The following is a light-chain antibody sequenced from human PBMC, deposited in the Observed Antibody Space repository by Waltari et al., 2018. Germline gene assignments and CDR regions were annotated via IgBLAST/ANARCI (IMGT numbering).Light chain of an antibody. J-gene: IGLJ2*01. CDR3: CSCAGVTPYVL. CDR2: EVT. V-gene: IGLV2-23*02. Sequence: QSALTQPASVSGSPGQSITIPCAGSRSDFGTYDLVSWYQQHPGKAPKLIIYEVTKRPSGVPDRFSGSKSGNTASLTISGLQAADEADYYCCSCAGVTPYVLFGGGTKVTVL. CDR1: RSDFGTYDL.